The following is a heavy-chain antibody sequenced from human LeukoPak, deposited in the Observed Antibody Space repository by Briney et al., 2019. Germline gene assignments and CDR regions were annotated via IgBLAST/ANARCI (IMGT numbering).Heavy chain of an antibody. D-gene: IGHD2-2*01. CDR2: TDPSDSYT. Sequence: GESLKISCKGSGYSFTSYWISWVRQMPGKGLEWMGRTDPSDSYTNYSPSFQGHVTISADKSISTAYLQWSSLKASDTAMYYCARLDKRYCSSTSCGPWDYWGQGTLVTVSS. J-gene: IGHJ4*02. CDR3: ARLDKRYCSSTSCGPWDY. CDR1: GYSFTSYW. V-gene: IGHV5-10-1*01.